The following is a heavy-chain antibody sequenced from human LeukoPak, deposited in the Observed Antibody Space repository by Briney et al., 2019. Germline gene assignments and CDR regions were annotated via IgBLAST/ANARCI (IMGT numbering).Heavy chain of an antibody. CDR2: ISPTTGNT. J-gene: IGHJ4*02. CDR3: ARDSELTATSNYLDY. V-gene: IGHV1-46*01. Sequence: GASVKVSCKASGYTFTNYYMHWVRQAPGQGLEWMGIISPTTGNTKYAQKFQGRVTMTRDTSTSTMYMELSSLRSEDTALYYCARDSELTATSNYLDYWGQGTLVTVSS. CDR1: GYTFTNYY. D-gene: IGHD2-21*02.